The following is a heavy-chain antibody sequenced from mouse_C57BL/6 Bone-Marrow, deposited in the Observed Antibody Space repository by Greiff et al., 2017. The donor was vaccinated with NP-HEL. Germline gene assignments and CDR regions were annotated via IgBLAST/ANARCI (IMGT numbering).Heavy chain of an antibody. J-gene: IGHJ2*01. CDR3: DRSLYNGSSYTY. V-gene: IGHV8-12*01. CDR2: IYWDDDK. Sequence: QVTLKVCGPGILQSSQTLSLTCSFSGFSLSTSGMGVSWIRQPSGKGLEWLAHIYWDDDKRYNPSLKSRLTSSKDTSRNQISLKITSVDTADTDTYYCDRSLYNGSSYTYWGQGTTLTVSS. CDR1: GFSLSTSGMG. D-gene: IGHD1-1*01.